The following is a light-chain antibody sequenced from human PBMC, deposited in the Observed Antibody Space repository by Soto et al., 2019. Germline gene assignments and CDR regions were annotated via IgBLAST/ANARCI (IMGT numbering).Light chain of an antibody. Sequence: QSVLTQRPSASATPGQRVTISCSGSSSNIGSNTVNWYHQLPGTAPKLLIYNNNQRPSGVPDRFSGSKSGTSASLAISGLQSEDEADYYCAAWDDSLNGHVVFGAGTKLTVL. CDR3: AAWDDSLNGHVV. CDR1: SSNIGSNT. V-gene: IGLV1-44*01. CDR2: NNN. J-gene: IGLJ2*01.